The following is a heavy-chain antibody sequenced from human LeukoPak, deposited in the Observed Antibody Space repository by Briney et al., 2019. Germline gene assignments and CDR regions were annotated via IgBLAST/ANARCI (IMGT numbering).Heavy chain of an antibody. V-gene: IGHV3-23*01. CDR3: AKGGWLQLFDY. Sequence: GGSLRLSCAASGFTFSIYAMSWVRQAPGKGLEWVSGISGSSNSTYYADSVKGRFAISRDNSKNTLYLQMNSLRAEDTAVYYCAKGGWLQLFDYWGQGTLVTVSS. CDR1: GFTFSIYA. CDR2: ISGSSNST. J-gene: IGHJ4*02. D-gene: IGHD5-24*01.